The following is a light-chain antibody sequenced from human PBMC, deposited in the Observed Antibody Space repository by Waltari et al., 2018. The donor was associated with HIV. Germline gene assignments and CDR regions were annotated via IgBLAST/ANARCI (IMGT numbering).Light chain of an antibody. CDR1: SSDVGGYNY. J-gene: IGLJ1*01. Sequence: QSALTQPPSASGSPGQSVTISCTGTSSDVGGYNYVSWYQQHPGKAPKLMIYEVSKRPSGVPDRFSVSKSGNTASLTVSGLQAEDEADYYCSSYAGSINYVLGTGTKVTVL. CDR3: SSYAGSINYV. V-gene: IGLV2-8*01. CDR2: EVS.